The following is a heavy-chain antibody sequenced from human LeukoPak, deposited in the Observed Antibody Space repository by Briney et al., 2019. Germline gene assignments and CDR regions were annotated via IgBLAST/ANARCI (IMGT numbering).Heavy chain of an antibody. CDR2: IRPDGSEG. CDR1: GITFSNSW. D-gene: IGHD6-13*01. CDR3: AKDGAAAGYYYYYYMDV. Sequence: GGSLRLSCTTSGITFSNSWMSWVRQAPGKGLEWVATIRPDGSEGYYADSVRGRFTISRDNSKTSFYLQMSSLRAEDTGVFYCAKDGAAAGYYYYYYMDVWGKGTTVTVSS. J-gene: IGHJ6*03. V-gene: IGHV3-7*01.